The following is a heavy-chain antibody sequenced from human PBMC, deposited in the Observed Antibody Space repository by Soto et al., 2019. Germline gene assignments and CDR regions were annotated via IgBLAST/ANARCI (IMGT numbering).Heavy chain of an antibody. V-gene: IGHV6-1*01. CDR3: ARDYSHSPTYGLDV. J-gene: IGHJ6*02. CDR2: TYYKSTKLFT. CDR1: GDSVSNNNAA. Sequence: PSQTLSLTCAISGDSVSNNNAAWNWIRQSPSRGLEWLGRTYYKSTKLFTDYAVSVESRISINPDTSKNEISLHLSSVTPEDTAVYFCARDYSHSPTYGLDVWGQGTTVTVS. D-gene: IGHD1-26*01.